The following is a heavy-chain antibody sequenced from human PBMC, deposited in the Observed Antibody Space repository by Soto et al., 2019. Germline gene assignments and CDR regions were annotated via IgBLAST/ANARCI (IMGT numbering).Heavy chain of an antibody. J-gene: IGHJ6*02. CDR1: GGSVSSGSYY. V-gene: IGHV4-61*01. Sequence: QVQLQESGPGLVKPSETLSLTCTVSGGSVSSGSYYWSWIRQPPGKGLEWIGYIYYSGSTNYNPSLTSRVTRSVDTSKNQVFLKLSSVTAADTAVYYCARDQGSGSSNYYGMDVWGQGTTVTVSS. CDR3: ARDQGSGSSNYYGMDV. CDR2: IYYSGST. D-gene: IGHD3-10*01.